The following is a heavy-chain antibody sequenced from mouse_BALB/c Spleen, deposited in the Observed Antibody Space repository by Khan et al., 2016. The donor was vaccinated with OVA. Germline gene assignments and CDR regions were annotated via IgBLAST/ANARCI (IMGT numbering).Heavy chain of an antibody. J-gene: IGHJ2*01. CDR2: IWSGGIT. CDR3: ARNRNGYFDS. V-gene: IGHV2-2*02. CDR1: GFSLANYG. Sequence: QVQLQQSGPGLVQPSQSLSITCTVSGFSLANYGVHWVRQSPGKGLEWLGVIWSGGITDYNATFISRLSISKDNSKGQVFFKMNSLQANDTAIYYCARNRNGYFDSLGQGSTLTVSS. D-gene: IGHD1-1*02.